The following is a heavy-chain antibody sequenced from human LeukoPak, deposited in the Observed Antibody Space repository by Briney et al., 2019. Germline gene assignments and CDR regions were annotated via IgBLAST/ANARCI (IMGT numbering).Heavy chain of an antibody. CDR2: ISTYNGNT. D-gene: IGHD2-15*01. CDR3: ARGYCSGGSCYPPQDYYYYYYMDL. V-gene: IGHV1-18*01. CDR1: GYTFTNYG. Sequence: ASVKVSCKASGYTFTNYGISWVRQAPGQGLEWMGWISTYNGNTNYAQKLQGRVTMTTDTSTSTAYMELRSLRSDDTAVYYCARGYCSGGSCYPPQDYYYYYYMDLWGKGTTVTVSS. J-gene: IGHJ6*03.